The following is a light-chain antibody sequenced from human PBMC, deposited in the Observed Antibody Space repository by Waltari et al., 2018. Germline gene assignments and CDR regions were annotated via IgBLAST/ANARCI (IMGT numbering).Light chain of an antibody. Sequence: DIVMTQSPDSLAVSLGERATINCKSSQSVLYSSNNKYDLGWYQQKPGQPPKLLIYWASTRGSGVPDRFSGSGSGTDFTLTISSLQAEDVAVYYCQQYYSTPWTFGLGTKVEIK. CDR2: WAS. V-gene: IGKV4-1*01. J-gene: IGKJ1*01. CDR3: QQYYSTPWT. CDR1: QSVLYSSNNKYD.